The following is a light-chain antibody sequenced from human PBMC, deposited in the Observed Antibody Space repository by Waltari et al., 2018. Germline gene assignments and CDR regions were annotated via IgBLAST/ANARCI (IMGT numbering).Light chain of an antibody. CDR1: QSVSNY. CDR3: QQRASWPNT. Sequence: EIVLTQSPATLSLSQGEGATLSCRASQSVSNYLSWYQQKPGQAPRLLIYGTYNRATGIPARFSGSGSGTDFTLTISSLEPEDFAVYYCQQRASWPNTFGQGTKLEIK. CDR2: GTY. V-gene: IGKV3-11*01. J-gene: IGKJ2*01.